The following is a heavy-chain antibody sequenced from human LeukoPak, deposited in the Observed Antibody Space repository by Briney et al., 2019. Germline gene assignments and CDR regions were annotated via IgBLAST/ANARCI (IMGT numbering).Heavy chain of an antibody. J-gene: IGHJ6*02. D-gene: IGHD3-22*01. V-gene: IGHV4-59*12. CDR1: GGSISSYY. Sequence: SETLSLTCTVSGGSISSYYWSWIRQPPGKGLEWIGYIYYSGSTNYNPSLKSRVTLSVDTSKNQFSLKLSSVTAADTAVYYCARDGLNTYYYDSSGSPGGYYGMDVWGQGTTVTVSS. CDR2: IYYSGST. CDR3: ARDGLNTYYYDSSGSPGGYYGMDV.